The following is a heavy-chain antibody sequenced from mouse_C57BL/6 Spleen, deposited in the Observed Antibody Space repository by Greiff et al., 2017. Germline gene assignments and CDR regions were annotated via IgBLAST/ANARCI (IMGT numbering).Heavy chain of an antibody. Sequence: QVQLQQPGAELVRPGSSVKLSCKASGYTFTSYWMHWVKQRPIQGLEWIGNIDPSDSETHYNQKFKDKATLTVDKSSSTAYMQLSSLTSEDSAVYYCARKGYYSNYVGYFDVWGTGTTVTVSS. CDR1: GYTFTSYW. V-gene: IGHV1-52*01. CDR3: ARKGYYSNYVGYFDV. CDR2: IDPSDSET. D-gene: IGHD2-5*01. J-gene: IGHJ1*03.